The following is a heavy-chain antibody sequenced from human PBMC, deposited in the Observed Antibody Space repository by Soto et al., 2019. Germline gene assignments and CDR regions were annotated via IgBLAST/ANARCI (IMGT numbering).Heavy chain of an antibody. V-gene: IGHV1-69*13. CDR1: GGTFSSYA. CDR2: IIPIFGTA. CDR3: ANDPRSGHTVLAV. Sequence: SVKVSCKASGGTFSSYAISWVQQAPGQGLEWMGGIIPIFGTANYAQKFQGRVTITADESTSTAYMELSSLRSEDTAVYYGANDPRSGHTVLAVGVKGTTV. J-gene: IGHJ6*01. D-gene: IGHD3-10*01.